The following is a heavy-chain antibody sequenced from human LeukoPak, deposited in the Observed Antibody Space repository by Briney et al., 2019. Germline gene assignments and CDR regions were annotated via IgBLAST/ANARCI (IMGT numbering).Heavy chain of an antibody. CDR1: GFTFSSYS. D-gene: IGHD2-2*01. Sequence: GGSLRLSCAASGFTFSSYSMNWVRQAPGKGLEWVSFISSSSSYIYYADSVKGRFTISRDNAKNSLYLQMNSLRAEDTAVYYCAREGYCSSTSCREYFQHWGQGTLVTVSS. V-gene: IGHV3-21*01. CDR2: ISSSSSYI. J-gene: IGHJ1*01. CDR3: AREGYCSSTSCREYFQH.